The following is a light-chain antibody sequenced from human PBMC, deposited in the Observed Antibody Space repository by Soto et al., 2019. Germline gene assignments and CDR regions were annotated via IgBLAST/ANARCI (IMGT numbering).Light chain of an antibody. CDR3: QQLFSFPPT. Sequence: DIQLTQSPSFLSASVGDRVTITCRASQGINNYLAWYQQKPEKAPNLLIYVASTLQSGVPSRFSGSGSGTEFTLTISSLQPEDLATYYCQQLFSFPPTFGQGTRLEIK. CDR1: QGINNY. J-gene: IGKJ5*01. CDR2: VAS. V-gene: IGKV1-9*01.